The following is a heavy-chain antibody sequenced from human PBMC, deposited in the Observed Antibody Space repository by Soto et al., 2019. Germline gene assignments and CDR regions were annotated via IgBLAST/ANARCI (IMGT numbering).Heavy chain of an antibody. D-gene: IGHD2-2*01. CDR1: GFTFSSYS. CDR2: ISSSSSTI. V-gene: IGHV3-48*01. CDR3: ARIVVVPAAMNAFDI. Sequence: GGSLRLSCAASGFTFSSYSMNWVRQAPGKGLEWVSYISSSSSTIYYADSVKGRFTISRDNAKNSLYLQMNSLRAEDTAVYYCARIVVVPAAMNAFDIWGQGTMVTVSS. J-gene: IGHJ3*02.